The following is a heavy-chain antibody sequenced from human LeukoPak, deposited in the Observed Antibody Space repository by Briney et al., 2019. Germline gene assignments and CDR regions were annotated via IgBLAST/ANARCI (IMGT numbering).Heavy chain of an antibody. V-gene: IGHV1-69*13. CDR1: GGTFTSYA. D-gene: IGHD4-23*01. J-gene: IGHJ4*02. CDR2: IIPIFGTA. CDR3: ARVKVGDYGGKEVFDY. Sequence: SVKVSCKASGGTFTSYAISWVRQAPGQGLEWMGGIIPIFGTANYAQKFQGRVTITADESTSTAYMELSSLRSEDTAVYYCARVKVGDYGGKEVFDYWGQGTLVTVSS.